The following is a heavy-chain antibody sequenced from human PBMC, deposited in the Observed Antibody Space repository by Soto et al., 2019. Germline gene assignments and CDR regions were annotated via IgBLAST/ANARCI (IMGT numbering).Heavy chain of an antibody. Sequence: GESLKISCKGSGYSFTSYWISWVRQMPGKGLEWMGRIDPSDSYTNYSPSFQGHVTISADKSISTAYLQWSSLKASDTAMYYCARRVVVPAALVGMDVWAKGPRSPSP. CDR2: IDPSDSYT. D-gene: IGHD2-2*01. CDR1: GYSFTSYW. V-gene: IGHV5-10-1*01. J-gene: IGHJ6*02. CDR3: ARRVVVPAALVGMDV.